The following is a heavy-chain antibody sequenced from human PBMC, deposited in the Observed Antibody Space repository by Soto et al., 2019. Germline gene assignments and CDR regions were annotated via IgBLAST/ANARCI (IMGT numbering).Heavy chain of an antibody. D-gene: IGHD2-2*01. Sequence: GSLRLSCAASGFTSSSYWMSWVRQAPGKGLEWVANIKQDGSEKFYVDSVKGRFTISRDNAKNSLYLQMNSLRAEDTAVYYCTRGTELRYCSSTSCPGMDVWGQGTTVTVSS. J-gene: IGHJ6*02. V-gene: IGHV3-7*03. CDR1: GFTSSSYW. CDR2: IKQDGSEK. CDR3: TRGTELRYCSSTSCPGMDV.